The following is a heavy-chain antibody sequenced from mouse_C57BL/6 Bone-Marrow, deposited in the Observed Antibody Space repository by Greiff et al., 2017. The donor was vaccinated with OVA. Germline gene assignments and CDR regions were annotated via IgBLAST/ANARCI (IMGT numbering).Heavy chain of an antibody. D-gene: IGHD1-1*02. Sequence: EVKVVESGGGLVQPGGSLKLSCAASGFTFSDYGMAWVRQAPRKGPEWVAFISNLAYSIYYADTVTGRFTISRENAKNTLYLEMSSLRSEDTAMYYCARLNYGLWYFDVWGTGTTVTVSS. CDR1: GFTFSDYG. V-gene: IGHV5-15*01. CDR3: ARLNYGLWYFDV. CDR2: ISNLAYSI. J-gene: IGHJ1*03.